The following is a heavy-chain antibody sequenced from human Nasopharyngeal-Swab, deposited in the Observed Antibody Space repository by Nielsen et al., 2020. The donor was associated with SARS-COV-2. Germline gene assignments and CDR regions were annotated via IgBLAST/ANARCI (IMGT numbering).Heavy chain of an antibody. V-gene: IGHV1-69*13. J-gene: IGHJ4*02. CDR2: IIPIFGTA. CDR1: GGTFSSYA. Sequence: SVKVSFTASGGTFSSYAISCVRQAPGQGLEWMGGIIPIFGTANYAQKFQGRVTITADESTSTAYMELSSLRSEDTAVYYCAREKKDSGWTSEFDYWGQGTLVTVSS. CDR3: AREKKDSGWTSEFDY. D-gene: IGHD6-19*01.